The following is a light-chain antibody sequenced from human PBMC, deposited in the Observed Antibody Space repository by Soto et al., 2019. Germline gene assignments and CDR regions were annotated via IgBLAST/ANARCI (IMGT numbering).Light chain of an antibody. CDR3: QQSYRSPYT. CDR2: GAS. CDR1: QSINIY. V-gene: IGKV1-39*01. J-gene: IGKJ2*01. Sequence: QMTQSPSSLSASVGESVTVTCRASQSINIYLNWYQQKPGKAPTLLIYGASSLQSGVPSRFTGGGSRTDFTLTISSLQPEDFATYYCQQSYRSPYTFGQGTKLEI.